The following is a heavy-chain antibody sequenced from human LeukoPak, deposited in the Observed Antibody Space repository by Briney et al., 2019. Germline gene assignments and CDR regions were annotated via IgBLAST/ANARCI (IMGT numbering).Heavy chain of an antibody. CDR2: MNPNSGNT. D-gene: IGHD3-3*01. CDR3: ARAPDFWSGYYFRGIFDY. Sequence: ASVKVSCKASGYTFTSYDINWVRQATGQGLEWMGWMNPNSGNTGYAQKFQGRVTMTRNTSISTAYMGLSSLRSEDTAVYYCARAPDFWSGYYFRGIFDYWGQGTLVTVSS. CDR1: GYTFTSYD. V-gene: IGHV1-8*01. J-gene: IGHJ4*02.